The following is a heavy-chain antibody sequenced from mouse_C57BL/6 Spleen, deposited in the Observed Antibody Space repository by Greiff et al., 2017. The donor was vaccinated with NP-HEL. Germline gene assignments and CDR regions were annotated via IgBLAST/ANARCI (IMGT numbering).Heavy chain of an antibody. V-gene: IGHV8-8*01. CDR3: ARWGYYGSSPYYAMDY. J-gene: IGHJ4*01. D-gene: IGHD1-1*01. Sequence: QVTLKVSGPGILQPSQTLSLTCSFSGFSLSTFGMGVGWIRQPSGKGLEWLAHIWWDDDKYYNPALKSRLTISKDTSKTQVFLKIANVDTADTATYYCARWGYYGSSPYYAMDYWGQGTSVTVSS. CDR1: GFSLSTFGMG. CDR2: IWWDDDK.